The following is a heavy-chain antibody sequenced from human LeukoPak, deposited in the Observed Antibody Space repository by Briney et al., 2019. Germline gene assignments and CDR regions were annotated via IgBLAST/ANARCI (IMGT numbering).Heavy chain of an antibody. D-gene: IGHD2-21*02. CDR2: IIPIFGTA. V-gene: IGHV1-69*13. J-gene: IGHJ4*02. Sequence: GASVKVSCKASGGTFSSYAISWVRQAPGQGLEWMGGIIPIFGTANYAQKLQGRVTITADESTSTAYMELSSLRSDDTAVYYCAREGETAIDYWGQGTLVTVSS. CDR1: GGTFSSYA. CDR3: AREGETAIDY.